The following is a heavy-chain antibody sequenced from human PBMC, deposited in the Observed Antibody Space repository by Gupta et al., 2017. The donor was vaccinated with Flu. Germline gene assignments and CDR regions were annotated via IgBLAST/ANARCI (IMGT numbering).Heavy chain of an antibody. CDR3: VKGVSYYYYSMDV. CDR1: GFTFDDYT. CDR2: ISWDGRST. V-gene: IGHV3-43*01. J-gene: IGHJ6*02. Sequence: EVQLVESGGVLAQPGGSPRLPCAASGFTFDDYTMHWVRQTPGKGLEWVSLISWDGRSTFYAESVKGRFTISRDDSKNSLYLQMNSLRTEDTALYYCVKGVSYYYYSMDVWGQGTTVTVSS.